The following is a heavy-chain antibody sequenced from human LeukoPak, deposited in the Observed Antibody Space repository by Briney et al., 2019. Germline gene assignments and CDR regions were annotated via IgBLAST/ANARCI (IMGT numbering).Heavy chain of an antibody. J-gene: IGHJ4*02. CDR2: FVPANGEM. Sequence: ASAKDSCLVPGNTPTELSLYWVRQTPGKGRDWMGGFVPANGEMIYAQKFQGRVTMTEETSTDTAYMKLRSLRSDDTAVYYCATGGVGDLLNFCGQGTPVSVSS. CDR1: GNTPTELS. D-gene: IGHD1-26*01. V-gene: IGHV1-24*01. CDR3: ATGGVGDLLNF.